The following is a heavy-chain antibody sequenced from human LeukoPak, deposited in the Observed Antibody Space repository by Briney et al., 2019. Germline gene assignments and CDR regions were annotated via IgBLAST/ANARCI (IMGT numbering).Heavy chain of an antibody. D-gene: IGHD3-3*01. CDR1: GFTFDDYG. CDR2: INWNGGST. V-gene: IGHV3-20*01. J-gene: IGHJ6*02. CDR3: ARDVVRLLEWSYGMDV. Sequence: GGSLRLSCAASGFTFDDYGMSWVRQAPGKGLEWVSGINWNGGSTGYADSVKGRFTISRDNAKNSLYLQMYSLRAEDTAVYHCARDVVRLLEWSYGMDVWGQGTTVTVSS.